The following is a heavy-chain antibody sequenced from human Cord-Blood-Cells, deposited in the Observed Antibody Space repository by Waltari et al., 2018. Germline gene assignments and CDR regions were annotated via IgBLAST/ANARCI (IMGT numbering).Heavy chain of an antibody. CDR3: ARGLPSFDY. CDR2: INHSGST. J-gene: IGHJ4*02. V-gene: IGHV4-34*01. CDR1: GGSFSGSS. Sequence: QVQLQQWGAGLLKPSETLSLTCAVYGGSFSGSSWSWIRQPPGKGLEWIGEINHSGSTNYNPSLKSRVTISVDTSKNQFSLKLSSVTAADTAVYYCARGLPSFDYWGQGTLVTVSS.